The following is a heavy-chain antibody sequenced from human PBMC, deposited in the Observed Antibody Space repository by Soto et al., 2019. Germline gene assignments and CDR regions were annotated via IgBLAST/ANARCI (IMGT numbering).Heavy chain of an antibody. D-gene: IGHD1-1*01. CDR3: ARGRYGDY. J-gene: IGHJ4*02. CDR2: ISAHNCNT. CDR1: GYAFTTYG. Sequence: QVHLVQSGAEVKKPGASVKVSCKGSGYAFTTYGITWVRQAPGQGLEWMGWISAHNCNTNYAQKLQVRVTVTRDTPTSTAYMELMSLRSDDTAVYYCARGRYGDYWGQGALVTVSS. V-gene: IGHV1-18*01.